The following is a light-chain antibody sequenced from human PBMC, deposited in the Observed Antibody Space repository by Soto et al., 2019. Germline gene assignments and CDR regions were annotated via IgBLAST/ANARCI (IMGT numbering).Light chain of an antibody. J-gene: IGLJ1*01. CDR3: CSYAGSPRFV. CDR2: DVS. Sequence: QSALTQPRSVSGSPGQSVTISCTGTSSDVGRYNYVSWYQHHPGTAPKVMIYDVSERPSGVPDRFSGSKSGNTASLTSSGLQAEDEADYYCCSYAGSPRFVFGTGTKLTVL. V-gene: IGLV2-11*01. CDR1: SSDVGRYNY.